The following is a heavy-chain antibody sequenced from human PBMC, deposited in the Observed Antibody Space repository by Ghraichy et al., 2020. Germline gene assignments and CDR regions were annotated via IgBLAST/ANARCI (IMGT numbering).Heavy chain of an antibody. V-gene: IGHV3-11*01. J-gene: IGHJ6*02. CDR3: ARVRRGVVITLHYYYGMDV. CDR2: ITSSVGTI. D-gene: IGHD3-3*01. CDR1: GFTFSDYY. Sequence: GGSLRLCCAASGFTFSDYYMSWIRQAPGKGLEWVSYITSSVGTIYYADSVKGRFTISRDNAKNSLYLQMNSLRAEDTAVYYCARVRRGVVITLHYYYGMDVWGQGTTVTVSS.